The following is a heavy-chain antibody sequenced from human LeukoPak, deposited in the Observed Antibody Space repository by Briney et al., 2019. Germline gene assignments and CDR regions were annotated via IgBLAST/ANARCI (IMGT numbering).Heavy chain of an antibody. Sequence: GASVKVSCKVSGYTLTELSMHWVRQAPGKGLEWMGGFDPEDGETIYAQKFQGRVTMTEDTSTDTAYMELSSLRSEDTAVYYCATVVGTYSSSWYDAFDIWGRGTMVTVSS. CDR3: ATVVGTYSSSWYDAFDI. J-gene: IGHJ3*02. V-gene: IGHV1-24*01. CDR2: FDPEDGET. D-gene: IGHD6-13*01. CDR1: GYTLTELS.